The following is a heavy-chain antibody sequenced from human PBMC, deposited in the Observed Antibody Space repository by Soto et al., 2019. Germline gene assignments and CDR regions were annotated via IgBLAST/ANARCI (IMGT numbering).Heavy chain of an antibody. CDR2: ISNNGGST. D-gene: IGHD2-2*02. V-gene: IGHV3-23*01. CDR1: GFTFSSYS. CDR3: AKEDIVVPPPILALPY. Sequence: EVQLLESGGGLVQPGGSLRLSCTASGFTFSSYSMNWVRQAPGKGLEWVSVISNNGGSTYYADSVKGRFAISRDNSKNMLYLQMNSPRAEDTALYYCAKEDIVVPPPILALPYWGQGTLVTVSS. J-gene: IGHJ4*02.